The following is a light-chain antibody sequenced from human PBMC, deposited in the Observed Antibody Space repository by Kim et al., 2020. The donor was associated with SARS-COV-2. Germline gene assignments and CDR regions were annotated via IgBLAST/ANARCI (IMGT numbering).Light chain of an antibody. CDR1: QSVNTK. V-gene: IGKV3D-15*01. CDR2: GAS. Sequence: EIVMTQSPATLSVSPGERATLTCRASQSVNTKLAWYPQKGGRPPRILIYGASTRATGVPARFSGSGSGTEFTLTISRLQSEDFAVYYCQQYHDSAETFCQRTKVDIK. CDR3: QQYHDSAET. J-gene: IGKJ1*01.